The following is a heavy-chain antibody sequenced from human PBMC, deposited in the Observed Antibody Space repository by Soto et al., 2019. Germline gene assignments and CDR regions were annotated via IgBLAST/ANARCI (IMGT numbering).Heavy chain of an antibody. CDR2: ISAYNGNT. J-gene: IGHJ4*02. CDR1: GYTFTSYG. D-gene: IGHD3-16*02. Sequence: ASVKVSCKASGYTFTSYGISWVRRAPGQGLEWMGWISAYNGNTNCAQKLQGRVTMTTDTSTSTAYMELRSLRSDDTAVYYCARDIGVWGSYRNYDYWGQGTLVTVS. V-gene: IGHV1-18*04. CDR3: ARDIGVWGSYRNYDY.